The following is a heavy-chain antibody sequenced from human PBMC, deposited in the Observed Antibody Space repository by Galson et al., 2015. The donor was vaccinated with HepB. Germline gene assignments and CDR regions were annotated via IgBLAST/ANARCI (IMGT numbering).Heavy chain of an antibody. CDR3: ARDSSYCGDDCYSNWFDP. J-gene: IGHJ5*02. Sequence: SVKVSCTAFGDTFTRHAIHWVRRAPGQSLEWMGRINAANGDTTYSQKFQGRVTITKDTSASTAYMELSSLRSEDTAVYYCARDSSYCGDDCYSNWFDPWGQGTLVTVSS. V-gene: IGHV1-3*01. D-gene: IGHD2-21*02. CDR2: INAANGDT. CDR1: GDTFTRHA.